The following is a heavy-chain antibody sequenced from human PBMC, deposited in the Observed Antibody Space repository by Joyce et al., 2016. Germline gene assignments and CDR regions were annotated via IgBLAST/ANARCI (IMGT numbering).Heavy chain of an antibody. Sequence: QLVESGGGVGKPGGSLRLSCEASGSTFSSSSMSWFRQAPGKGREWVAAISGTSYYIFHADTVRGRFTGSRDNAKKTLYLQMNSLRAEDSAVFYCARGGISYYYAMDVWGQGTTVTVSS. CDR1: GSTFSSSS. D-gene: IGHD3-16*01. CDR2: ISGTSYYI. CDR3: ARGGISYYYAMDV. V-gene: IGHV3-21*01. J-gene: IGHJ6*02.